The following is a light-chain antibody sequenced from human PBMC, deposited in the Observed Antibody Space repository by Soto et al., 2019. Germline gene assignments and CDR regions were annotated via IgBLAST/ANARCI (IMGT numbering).Light chain of an antibody. CDR3: QQHNNWPPIT. Sequence: EIVMTQSPATLSVSPGERATLSCRASQSLSSNLAWYQQKPGLAPRLLIYRASTRAPGIPARFSGSGSGTEFTLTISSLQSEDCAVYYCQQHNNWPPITFGQGTRLEIK. CDR2: RAS. J-gene: IGKJ5*01. CDR1: QSLSSN. V-gene: IGKV3-15*01.